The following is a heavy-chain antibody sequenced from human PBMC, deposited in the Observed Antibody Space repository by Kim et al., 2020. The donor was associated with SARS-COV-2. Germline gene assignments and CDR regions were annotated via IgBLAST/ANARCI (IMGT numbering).Heavy chain of an antibody. D-gene: IGHD3-10*01. CDR1: GGSISSSNW. CDR2: IYQSGST. CDR3: ARDSSNTYYYGSGSYYNVYFDY. V-gene: IGHV4-4*02. J-gene: IGHJ4*02. Sequence: SETLSLTCAVSGGSISSSNWWSWVRQPPGKGLEWIGEIYQSGSTNYNSSLKSRVTISIDKSKNHFSLKLSSVTAADTAVYYCARDSSNTYYYGSGSYYNVYFDYWGQGTLVTVSS.